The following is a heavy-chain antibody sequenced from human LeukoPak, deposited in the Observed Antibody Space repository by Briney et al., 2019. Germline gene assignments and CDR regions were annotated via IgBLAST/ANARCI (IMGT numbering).Heavy chain of an antibody. CDR3: ATVGRVGANNGVLAY. Sequence: ASVKVSCKTSGYTFSNFGISWVRQAPGQGLEWMGLITVYNGNTKYAQKVQGRVTMTTDTSTSTAYMELRSLRSDDTAVYYCATVGRVGANNGVLAYWGQGTLVTVSS. V-gene: IGHV1-18*01. CDR2: ITVYNGNT. J-gene: IGHJ4*02. CDR1: GYTFSNFG. D-gene: IGHD1-26*01.